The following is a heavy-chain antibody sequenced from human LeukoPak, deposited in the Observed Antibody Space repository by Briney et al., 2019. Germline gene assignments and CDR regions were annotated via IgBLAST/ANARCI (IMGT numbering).Heavy chain of an antibody. V-gene: IGHV4-34*01. Sequence: PSETLSLTCAVYGGSFSGYYWSWIRQPPGKGLEWIGEINHSGSTNYNPSLKSQVTISVDTSKNQFSLKLSSVTAADTAVYYCARAPYYYDSRRWFDPWGQGTLVTVSS. CDR1: GGSFSGYY. CDR3: ARAPYYYDSRRWFDP. D-gene: IGHD3-22*01. CDR2: INHSGST. J-gene: IGHJ5*02.